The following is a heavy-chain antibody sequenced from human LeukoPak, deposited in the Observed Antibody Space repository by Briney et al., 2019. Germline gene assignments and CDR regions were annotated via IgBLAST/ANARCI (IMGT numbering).Heavy chain of an antibody. V-gene: IGHV3-48*01. J-gene: IGHJ5*02. CDR2: ISSSSSTI. D-gene: IGHD2-15*01. CDR3: AKGIAAYCSGGSCYSDWFDP. Sequence: GGSLRLSCAGSGFTFGTYSMNWVRQAPGKGLEWVSYISSSSSTIYYPDSVKGRFTISRDNAKNSLYLQMNSLRAEDTAVYYCAKGIAAYCSGGSCYSDWFDPWGQGTLVTVSS. CDR1: GFTFGTYS.